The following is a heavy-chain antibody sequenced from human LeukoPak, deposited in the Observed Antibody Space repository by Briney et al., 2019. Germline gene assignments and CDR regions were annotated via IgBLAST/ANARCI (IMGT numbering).Heavy chain of an antibody. D-gene: IGHD3-22*01. CDR3: ARDLRPYDMDAFDI. V-gene: IGHV3-48*04. Sequence: QPGGSLRLSCAASGFTFSSYAMSWVRQAPGKGLEWVSYISSSGSTIYYADSVKGRFTISRDNAKNSLYLQMNSLRAEDTAVYYCARDLRPYDMDAFDIWGQGTMVTVSS. CDR2: ISSSGSTI. J-gene: IGHJ3*02. CDR1: GFTFSSYA.